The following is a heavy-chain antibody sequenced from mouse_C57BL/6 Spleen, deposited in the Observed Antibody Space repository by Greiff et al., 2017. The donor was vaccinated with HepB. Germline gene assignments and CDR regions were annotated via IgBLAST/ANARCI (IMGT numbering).Heavy chain of an antibody. D-gene: IGHD3-1*01. Sequence: VQLQQPGAELVMPGASVKLSCKASGYTFTSYWMHWVKQRPGQGLEWIGEIDPSDSYTNYNQKFKGKSTLTVDKSSSTAYMQLSSLTSEDSAVYYCARKGGYGGYFDVWGTGTTVTVSS. CDR1: GYTFTSYW. J-gene: IGHJ1*03. CDR2: IDPSDSYT. CDR3: ARKGGYGGYFDV. V-gene: IGHV1-69*01.